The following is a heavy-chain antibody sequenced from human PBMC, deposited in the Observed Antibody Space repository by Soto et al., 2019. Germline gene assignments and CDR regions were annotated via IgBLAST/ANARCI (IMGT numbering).Heavy chain of an antibody. CDR2: MNPNSGNT. Sequence: GASVKVSCKASGYTFTSYDINWVRQATGQGLEWMGWMNPNSGNTGYAQKFQGRVTMTRNTSISTAYMELSSLRSEDTAVYYCARAPRFGESSFYCYYYMDVWGKGTTVTVSS. V-gene: IGHV1-8*01. CDR3: ARAPRFGESSFYCYYYMDV. D-gene: IGHD3-10*01. CDR1: GYTFTSYD. J-gene: IGHJ6*03.